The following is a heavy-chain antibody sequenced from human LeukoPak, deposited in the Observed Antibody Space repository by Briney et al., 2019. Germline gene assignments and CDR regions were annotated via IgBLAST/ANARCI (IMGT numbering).Heavy chain of an antibody. CDR2: IYLSGST. Sequence: PSETLSLTCTVSGGSISSGYYWGWIRQPPGKGLEWIGSIYLSGSTYYNPSLKSRVTISVDTSKNQFSLKLSSVTAADTAVYYCARQIAAAGRAFDIWGQGTMVTVSS. J-gene: IGHJ3*02. V-gene: IGHV4-38-2*02. D-gene: IGHD6-13*01. CDR3: ARQIAAAGRAFDI. CDR1: GGSISSGYY.